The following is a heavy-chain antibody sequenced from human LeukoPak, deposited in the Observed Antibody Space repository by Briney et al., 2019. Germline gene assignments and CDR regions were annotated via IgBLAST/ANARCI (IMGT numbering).Heavy chain of an antibody. V-gene: IGHV1-2*06. CDR3: ARGRSGSTHDY. J-gene: IGHJ4*02. Sequence: ASVKVSCKASGYTFTGYYMHWVRQAPGQGLEWMGRINPNGGGTNYAQKFQGRVTMTRDTSISTAYMELSRLRSDDTAVYYCARGRSGSTHDYWGQGTLVTVSS. CDR1: GYTFTGYY. CDR2: INPNGGGT. D-gene: IGHD3-10*01.